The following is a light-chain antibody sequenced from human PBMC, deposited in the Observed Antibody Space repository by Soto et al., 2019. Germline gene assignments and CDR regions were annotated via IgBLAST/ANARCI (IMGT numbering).Light chain of an antibody. CDR1: TGAVTGGHY. Sequence: QAVVTQEPSLTVSPGGTVTLTCGSNTGAVTGGHYPYWFQRKPGQAPRTLIYDTSNKHSWTPARFSGSLLGGKAALTLSGAQPKDEAEYYCLLSHGRARVFGGGTKLTVL. V-gene: IGLV7-46*01. J-gene: IGLJ3*02. CDR2: DTS. CDR3: LLSHGRARV.